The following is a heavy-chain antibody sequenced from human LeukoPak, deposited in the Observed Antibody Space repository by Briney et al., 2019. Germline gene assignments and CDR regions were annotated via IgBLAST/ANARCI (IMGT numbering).Heavy chain of an antibody. CDR2: ISSGSSTI. V-gene: IGHV3-48*02. D-gene: IGHD4-17*01. J-gene: IGHJ4*02. CDR1: GFTFSGYS. CDR3: ARPLPTVSTLFDY. Sequence: GGSLTLSCAASGFTFSGYSMNWVRQAPGKGLEWVSYISSGSSTIHYADSVKGRFTISRDNAKNSLYLQMNSLRDEDTALYYCARPLPTVSTLFDYWGQGTLVTVSS.